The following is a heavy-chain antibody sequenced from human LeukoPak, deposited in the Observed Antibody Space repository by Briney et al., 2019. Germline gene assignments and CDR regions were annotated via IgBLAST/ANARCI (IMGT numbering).Heavy chain of an antibody. Sequence: GGSLRLSCAASGFFFSSYWMSWVRQAPGNGLEWVANIKQDGSEKYCVDSVKGRFTISRDNAKNSLYLQMNSLRAEDTAVYYCTRHVRFEGVDYWGQGTLVTVSS. CDR2: IKQDGSEK. J-gene: IGHJ4*02. CDR1: GFFFSSYW. V-gene: IGHV3-7*01. D-gene: IGHD3-3*01. CDR3: TRHVRFEGVDY.